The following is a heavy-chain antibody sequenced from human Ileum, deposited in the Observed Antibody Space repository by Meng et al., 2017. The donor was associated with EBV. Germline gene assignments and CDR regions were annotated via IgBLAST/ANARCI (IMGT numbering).Heavy chain of an antibody. D-gene: IGHD1-14*01. CDR2: IYHSGIT. CDR1: GGSISSSNW. J-gene: IGHJ4*02. Sequence: QGLLQGSGPGLVKPSGTLSLTCAVPGGSISSSNWWSWVRQPPGKGLEWIGKIYHSGITIYNPSLKSRVTMSVDNSKNQFSLKLYSMTAADTAVYYCARDPTGGEDHQRVWGQGTLVTVSS. CDR3: ARDPTGGEDHQRV. V-gene: IGHV4-4*02.